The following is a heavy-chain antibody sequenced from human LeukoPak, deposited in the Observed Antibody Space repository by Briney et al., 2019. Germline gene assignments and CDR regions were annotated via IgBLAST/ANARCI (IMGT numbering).Heavy chain of an antibody. CDR2: ISSTSSTV. Sequence: GGSLRLSCAVSGFTFSSYSMTWVRQAPGKGLEWVSYISSTSSTVYYADSVKGRFTISRDNVKNSLYLQMNSLRAEDTAVYYCARVLRLRLGELSFPFDYWGQETLVTVSS. V-gene: IGHV3-48*01. CDR3: ARVLRLRLGELSFPFDY. J-gene: IGHJ4*02. D-gene: IGHD3-16*02. CDR1: GFTFSSYS.